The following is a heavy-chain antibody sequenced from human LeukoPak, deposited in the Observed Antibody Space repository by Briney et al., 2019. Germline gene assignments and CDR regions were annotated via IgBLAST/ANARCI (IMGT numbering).Heavy chain of an antibody. CDR1: GASISSGSFY. CDR2: IYYSGST. J-gene: IGHJ4*02. Sequence: SETLSLTCTVSGASISSGSFYWGWIRQPPGKGLEWIGSIYYSGSTYYNPSLKSRVTISVDTSKNQFSLKLSSVTAADTAVYYCARERGYSYGYSDYWGQGTLVTVSS. D-gene: IGHD5-18*01. V-gene: IGHV4-39*07. CDR3: ARERGYSYGYSDY.